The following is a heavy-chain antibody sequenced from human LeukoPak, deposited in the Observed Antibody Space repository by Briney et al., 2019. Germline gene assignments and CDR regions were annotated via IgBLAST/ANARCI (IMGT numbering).Heavy chain of an antibody. Sequence: ASVKVSCKVSGYTLTELSMHWVRQAPGKGLEWMGGFDPEDGETIYAQKFQGRVTMTEDTSTDTTYMELSSLRSEDTAVYYCATVFNVWGNYRYNYFDYWGQGTLVTVSS. CDR1: GYTLTELS. CDR2: FDPEDGET. CDR3: ATVFNVWGNYRYNYFDY. J-gene: IGHJ4*02. V-gene: IGHV1-24*01. D-gene: IGHD3-16*02.